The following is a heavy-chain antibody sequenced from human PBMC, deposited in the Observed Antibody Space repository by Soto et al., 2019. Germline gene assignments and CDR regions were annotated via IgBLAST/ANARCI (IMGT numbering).Heavy chain of an antibody. Sequence: ASVKVSCKASGGTFSSYAISWVRQAPGQGLEWMGRIIPILGIANYAQKFQGSVTITADKSTSTAYMELSSLRSEDTAVYYCARDFHYDSSGYYPIWGQGTMVTVSS. D-gene: IGHD3-22*01. CDR2: IIPILGIA. CDR3: ARDFHYDSSGYYPI. V-gene: IGHV1-69*04. CDR1: GGTFSSYA. J-gene: IGHJ3*02.